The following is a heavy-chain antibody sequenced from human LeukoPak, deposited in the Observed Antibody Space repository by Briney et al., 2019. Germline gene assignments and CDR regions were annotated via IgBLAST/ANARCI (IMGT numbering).Heavy chain of an antibody. CDR2: INPSGGST. CDR1: GYTFTSYY. V-gene: IGHV1-46*01. Sequence: GASVKVSCKASGYTFTSYYMHWVRQAPGQGLEWMGIINPSGGSTSYAQKFQGRVTMTRDMSTSTVYMELSSLRSEDTAVYYCARARVEDAFDIWGQGTMVTVSS. CDR3: ARARVEDAFDI. J-gene: IGHJ3*02.